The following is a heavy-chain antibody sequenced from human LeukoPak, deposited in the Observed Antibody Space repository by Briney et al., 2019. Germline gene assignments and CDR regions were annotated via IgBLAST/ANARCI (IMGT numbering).Heavy chain of an antibody. CDR2: IIPILGIA. J-gene: IGHJ6*03. V-gene: IGHV1-69*02. CDR3: AIVVVPANMDV. CDR1: GGTFSSYT. Sequence: SVKVSCKAFGGTFSSYTISWVRQAPGQGLEWMGRIIPILGIANYAQKFQGRVTITADKSTSTAYMELSSLRSEDTAVYYCAIVVVPANMDVWGKGTTVTVSS. D-gene: IGHD2-2*01.